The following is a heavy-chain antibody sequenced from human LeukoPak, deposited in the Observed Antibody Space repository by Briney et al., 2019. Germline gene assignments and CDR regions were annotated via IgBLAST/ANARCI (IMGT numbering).Heavy chain of an antibody. CDR2: IIPILGIA. CDR3: ARDPCSSTSCYIFGY. D-gene: IGHD2-2*02. V-gene: IGHV1-69*04. Sequence: ASVKVSCKASGGTFSSYAISWVRQAPGQGLEWMGRIIPILGIANYAQKFQGRVTITADKSTSTAYMELSSLRSEDTAVCYCARDPCSSTSCYIFGYWGQGTLVTVSS. CDR1: GGTFSSYA. J-gene: IGHJ4*02.